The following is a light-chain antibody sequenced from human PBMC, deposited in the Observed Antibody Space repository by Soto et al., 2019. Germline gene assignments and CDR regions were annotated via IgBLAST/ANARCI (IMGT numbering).Light chain of an antibody. Sequence: QSALTQPASVSGSPGQSITISCTGTSSDVGGYNYVCWYKQHPGKAPQLMIYEVTNRPSGVSDRFSGSKSGNTASLTISELQAEDDADYYCSSYTSSSTLYVFGTGTKVTVL. V-gene: IGLV2-14*01. CDR2: EVT. CDR1: SSDVGGYNY. CDR3: SSYTSSSTLYV. J-gene: IGLJ1*01.